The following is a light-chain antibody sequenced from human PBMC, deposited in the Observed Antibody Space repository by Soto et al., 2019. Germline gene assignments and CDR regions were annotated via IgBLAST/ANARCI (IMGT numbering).Light chain of an antibody. Sequence: EIVLTQSPGTLSLSPGERATLSCRASQSVSSTYLAWYQQKPGQAPRLLIYRASSRATGIPDRFSRSGSGTDFTLTISRLEPEDFAVYYCQQYGGSPPYTLSQGTKLEI. CDR2: RAS. J-gene: IGKJ2*01. CDR1: QSVSSTY. V-gene: IGKV3-20*01. CDR3: QQYGGSPPYT.